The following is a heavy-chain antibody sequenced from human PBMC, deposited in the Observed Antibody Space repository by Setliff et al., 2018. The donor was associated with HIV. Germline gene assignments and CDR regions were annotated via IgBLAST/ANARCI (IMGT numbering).Heavy chain of an antibody. CDR3: ARQGRIVGAPGDWFDP. D-gene: IGHD1-26*01. Sequence: SETLSLTCTVSGGSIISSSYYWGWIRQPPGKGLEWIGSIYYSGSTYYNPSLKSRVTISVDTSKNQFSLKLSSVTAADTAVYYCARQGRIVGAPGDWFDPWGQGTLVTVS. V-gene: IGHV4-39*01. CDR2: IYYSGST. J-gene: IGHJ5*02. CDR1: GGSIISSSYY.